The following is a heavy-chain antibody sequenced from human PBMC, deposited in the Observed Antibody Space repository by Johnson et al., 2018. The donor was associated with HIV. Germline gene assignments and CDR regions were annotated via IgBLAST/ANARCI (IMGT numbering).Heavy chain of an antibody. V-gene: IGHV3-11*04. J-gene: IGHJ3*02. D-gene: IGHD3-16*01. CDR2: ITGSGTVV. CDR3: ARRGSDVFDI. Sequence: QVHLVESGGGLVKPGGSLRLSCAASGFTFSDYYMSWIRQAPGKGLEWVSYITGSGTVVYYADSVKGRFNISSVNAKNSLYLQMKSLRADDTAVYYCARRGSDVFDIWGRGTMVTVSS. CDR1: GFTFSDYY.